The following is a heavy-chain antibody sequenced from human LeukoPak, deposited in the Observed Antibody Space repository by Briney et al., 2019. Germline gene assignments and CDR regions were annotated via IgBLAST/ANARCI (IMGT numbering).Heavy chain of an antibody. CDR1: GFSFSSYW. CDR2: IKQDGSEK. CDR3: ARDLLKFDY. Sequence: GGSLRLSCAASGFSFSSYWMSWVRQSPGKGLKWVANIKQDGSEKYYVDSVKGRFTISRDNAKNSLYLQMNSLRAEDTAVYYCARDLLKFDYWGQGTLLTVTS. J-gene: IGHJ4*02. V-gene: IGHV3-7*01.